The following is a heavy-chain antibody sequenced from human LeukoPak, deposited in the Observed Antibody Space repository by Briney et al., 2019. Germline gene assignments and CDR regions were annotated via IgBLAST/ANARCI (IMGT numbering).Heavy chain of an antibody. V-gene: IGHV3-48*01. D-gene: IGHD2-2*01. CDR1: GFTFSSYA. CDR2: ISSSSTI. J-gene: IGHJ6*02. Sequence: SGGSLRLSCAASGFTFSSYAMSWVRQAPGKGLEWVSYISSSSTIYYADSVKGRFTISRDNAKNSLYLQMNSLRAEDTAVYYCARHDIVVVPAAMWYYYYGMDVWGQGTTVTVSS. CDR3: ARHDIVVVPAAMWYYYYGMDV.